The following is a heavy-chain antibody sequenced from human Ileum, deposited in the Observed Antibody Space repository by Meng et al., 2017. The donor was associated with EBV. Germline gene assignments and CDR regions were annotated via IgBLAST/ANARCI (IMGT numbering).Heavy chain of an antibody. CDR1: GFSFDTFD. CDR3: TNLSF. J-gene: IGHJ4*02. D-gene: IGHD2/OR15-2a*01. CDR2: ISYDENIK. V-gene: IGHV3-30*18. Sequence: QVQLVESGGGVVQPGRSLRVSCEASGFSFDTFDMHWARQAPGKGLEWVAVISYDENIKFYADSVKGRFTISRDNSKNTLYLQLNSLRPDDTAFYYCTNLSFWGQGTLVTVFS.